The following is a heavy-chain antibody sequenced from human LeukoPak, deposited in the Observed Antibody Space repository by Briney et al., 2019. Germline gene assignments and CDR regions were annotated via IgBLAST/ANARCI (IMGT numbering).Heavy chain of an antibody. Sequence: SETLSLTCTVSGGSISSYYWSWIRQPPGKGLQWIGYIYYSGSTNYNPSLKSRVTISVDTSKNQFSLKLSSVTAADTAVYYCARSGYSNFDYWGQGTLVTVSS. D-gene: IGHD3-3*01. CDR2: IYYSGST. J-gene: IGHJ4*02. V-gene: IGHV4-59*08. CDR1: GGSISSYY. CDR3: ARSGYSNFDY.